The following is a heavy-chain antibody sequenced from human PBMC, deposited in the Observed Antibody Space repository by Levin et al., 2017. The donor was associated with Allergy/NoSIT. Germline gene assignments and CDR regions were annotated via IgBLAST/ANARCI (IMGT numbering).Heavy chain of an antibody. V-gene: IGHV3-21*01. D-gene: IGHD3-10*01. CDR3: ARDGDTMVRGSMDV. CDR1: GFTFSSYS. J-gene: IGHJ6*02. CDR2: ISSSSSYI. Sequence: PGGSLRLSCAASGFTFSSYSMNWVRQAPGKGLEWVSSISSSSSYIYYADSVKGRFTISRDNAKNSLYLQMNSLRAEDTAVYYCARDGDTMVRGSMDVWGQGTTVTVSS.